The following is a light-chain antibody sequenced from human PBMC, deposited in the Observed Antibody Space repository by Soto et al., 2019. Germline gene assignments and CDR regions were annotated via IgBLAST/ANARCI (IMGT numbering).Light chain of an antibody. CDR2: GAS. CDR1: QTVPSR. J-gene: IGKJ5*01. Sequence: EIVMTQSPAALSVSPGEYVTLSVRASQTVPSRIAWYQQKPGQAPSLIIYGASTRATGVPDRFSGTGSGTEFTLTISSLKSEDYAVYYCQQYKSWPPITFGQGTRLEIK. V-gene: IGKV3-15*01. CDR3: QQYKSWPPIT.